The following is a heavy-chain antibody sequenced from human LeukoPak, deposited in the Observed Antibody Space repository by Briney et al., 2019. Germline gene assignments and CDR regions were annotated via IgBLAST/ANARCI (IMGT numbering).Heavy chain of an antibody. V-gene: IGHV3-7*05. Sequence: GGSLRLYCAASGFTFCTYWMSWVRQAPGKGLQWVVNIKPDGSEKYYVDSVKGRFTISRDNAKNSVDLQMNSLRVEDTAVYYCARGQSWAFDFWGQGTLVTVSS. D-gene: IGHD1-26*01. J-gene: IGHJ4*02. CDR1: GFTFCTYW. CDR3: ARGQSWAFDF. CDR2: IKPDGSEK.